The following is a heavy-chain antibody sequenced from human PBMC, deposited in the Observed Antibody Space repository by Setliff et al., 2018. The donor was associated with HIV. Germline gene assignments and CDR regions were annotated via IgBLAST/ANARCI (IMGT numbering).Heavy chain of an antibody. CDR2: ISSSGSTK. D-gene: IGHD1-26*01. Sequence: GGSLRLSCAASGFTFSEYYMSWIRQAPGKGLEWVSYISSSGSTKYYADSVKGRFTTSRDHAKNSLYLQMNSLRAEDTAVYYFARLVRWELVATSTFFSYYMDVWDKGTSLTASS. V-gene: IGHV3-11*01. J-gene: IGHJ6*03. CDR3: ARLVRWELVATSTFFSYYMDV. CDR1: GFTFSEYY.